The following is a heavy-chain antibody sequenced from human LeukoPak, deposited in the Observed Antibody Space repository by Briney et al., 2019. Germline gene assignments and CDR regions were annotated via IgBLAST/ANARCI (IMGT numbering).Heavy chain of an antibody. CDR1: GFTVSSNY. CDR3: ARVLYGSGSYANWFDP. J-gene: IGHJ5*02. V-gene: IGHV3-21*01. Sequence: GGSLRLSCAASGFTVSSNYMSWVRQAPGKGLEWVSSISSSSSYIYYADSVKGRFTISRDNAKNSLYLQMNSLRAEDTAVYYCARVLYGSGSYANWFDPWGQGTLVTVSS. D-gene: IGHD3-10*01. CDR2: ISSSSSYI.